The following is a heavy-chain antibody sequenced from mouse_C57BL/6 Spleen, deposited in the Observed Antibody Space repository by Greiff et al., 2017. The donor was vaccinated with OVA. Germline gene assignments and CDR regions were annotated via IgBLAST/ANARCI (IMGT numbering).Heavy chain of an antibody. CDR3: AREITTVVEGFAY. Sequence: QVHVKQSGAELAKPGASVKLSCKASGYTFTSYWMHWVKQRPGQGLEWIGYINPSSGYTKYNQKFKDKATLTADKSSSTAYMQLSSLTYEDSAVYYCAREITTVVEGFAYWGQGTLVTVSA. J-gene: IGHJ3*01. D-gene: IGHD1-1*01. CDR1: GYTFTSYW. V-gene: IGHV1-7*01. CDR2: INPSSGYT.